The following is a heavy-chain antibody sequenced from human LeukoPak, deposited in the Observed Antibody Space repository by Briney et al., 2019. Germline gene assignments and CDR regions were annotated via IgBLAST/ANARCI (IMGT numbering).Heavy chain of an antibody. CDR1: GGSISSYY. Sequence: SETLSLTCTVSGGSISSYYWSWIRQPPGKGLEWIGYIYYSGSTNYNPSLKSRVTISVDTPKNQFSLKLSSVTAADTAVYYCARSQSWRDAFDIWGQGTMVTVSS. D-gene: IGHD3-16*02. CDR3: ARSQSWRDAFDI. J-gene: IGHJ3*02. V-gene: IGHV4-59*01. CDR2: IYYSGST.